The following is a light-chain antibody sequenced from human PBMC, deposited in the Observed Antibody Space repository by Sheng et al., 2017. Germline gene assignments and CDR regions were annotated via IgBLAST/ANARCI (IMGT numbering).Light chain of an antibody. V-gene: IGLV1-40*01. CDR2: GIN. CDR3: QSYDSGLSASV. CDR1: SSNIGAGYD. Sequence: QSVLTQPPSVSGAPGQRVTISCTGSSSNIGAGYDVHWYQQLPGTAPKLLIYGINNRPSGVPDRFSGSKSGTSASLAITGLQAEDEADYYCQSYDSGLSASVFGTGTRVTV. J-gene: IGLJ1*01.